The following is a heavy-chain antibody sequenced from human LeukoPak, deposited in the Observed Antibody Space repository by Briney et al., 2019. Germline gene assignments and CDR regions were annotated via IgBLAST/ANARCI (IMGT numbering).Heavy chain of an antibody. CDR2: IYNRGST. V-gene: IGHV4-61*02. CDR1: GGSLRSGSYY. J-gene: IGHJ4*02. Sequence: SETLSLTCTVSGGSLRSGSYYWSWIRQPAGKGLEWIGRIYNRGSTNYNPSLKSRVTMSEDTSKNQFSPKLTSVTAADTAVYYCARGHGSFDSWGQGTLVTVSA. D-gene: IGHD1-26*01. CDR3: ARGHGSFDS.